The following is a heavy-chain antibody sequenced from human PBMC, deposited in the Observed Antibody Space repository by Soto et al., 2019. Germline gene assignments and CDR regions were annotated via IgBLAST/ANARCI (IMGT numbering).Heavy chain of an antibody. V-gene: IGHV3-23*01. CDR2: ISGSGGTA. D-gene: IGHD5-12*01. Sequence: EVHLLQSGGGLVQPGGSLRLSCAASGFTFSSYAMPWVRQAPGKGLEWVSVISGSGGTAYYADSVKGRFTISRDNSKNTLYLQMNSLRVEDTAVYYCAKGGNSDYDLGLDAFEIWGQGTIVTVSS. CDR1: GFTFSSYA. CDR3: AKGGNSDYDLGLDAFEI. J-gene: IGHJ3*02.